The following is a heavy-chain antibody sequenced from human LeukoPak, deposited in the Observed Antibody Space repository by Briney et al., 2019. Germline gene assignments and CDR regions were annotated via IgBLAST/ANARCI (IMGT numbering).Heavy chain of an antibody. Sequence: SETLSLTCAVYGGSFSGYYWSWIRQPPGKGLEWIGEINHSGSTNYNPSLKSRVTISVDTSKNQFSLKLSSVTAADTAVYYCARDIVVPRGGWFDPWGQGTLVTVSS. V-gene: IGHV4-34*01. CDR1: GGSFSGYY. CDR2: INHSGST. J-gene: IGHJ5*02. CDR3: ARDIVVPRGGWFDP. D-gene: IGHD2-2*01.